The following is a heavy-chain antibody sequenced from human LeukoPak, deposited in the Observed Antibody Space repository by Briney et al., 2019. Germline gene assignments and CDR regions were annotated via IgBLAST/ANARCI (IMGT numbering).Heavy chain of an antibody. CDR2: MSYDGSNK. V-gene: IGHV3-30*04. D-gene: IGHD2-2*01. CDR3: ARDQSVVPDAMGYYGMDV. CDR1: GFTFSSYA. Sequence: PGGSLRLSCAASGFTFSSYAMHWVRQAPGKGLEWVALMSYDGSNKYYADSVKGRFTISRDNSKNTLYLQMYSLRAEDTAVYYCARDQSVVPDAMGYYGMDVWGQGTTVTVSS. J-gene: IGHJ6*02.